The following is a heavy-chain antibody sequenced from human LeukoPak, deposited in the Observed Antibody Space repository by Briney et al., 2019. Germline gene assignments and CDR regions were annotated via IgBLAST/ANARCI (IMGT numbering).Heavy chain of an antibody. D-gene: IGHD3-3*01. J-gene: IGHJ5*02. Sequence: ASVKVSCKAPGYTFTSYGISWVRQAPGQGLEWMGWISAYNGNTNYAQKLQGRVTMTTDTSTSTAYMELRSLRSDDTAVYYCARTRGPYDFWSGYYTWWFDPWGQGTLVTVSS. CDR3: ARTRGPYDFWSGYYTWWFDP. CDR2: ISAYNGNT. CDR1: GYTFTSYG. V-gene: IGHV1-18*01.